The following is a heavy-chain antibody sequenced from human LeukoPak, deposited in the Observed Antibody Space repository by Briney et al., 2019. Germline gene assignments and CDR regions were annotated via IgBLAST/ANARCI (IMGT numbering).Heavy chain of an antibody. Sequence: APVNVSCQASGYSFTGNYLYWVRQAPAQGVEWMGWIKPHSGVTSSAQKFEGRVTMTRDTSISTAFMELTSLTPDDTGVYYCARAPVNSGAYWGLGTLVTVSS. CDR2: IKPHSGVT. V-gene: IGHV1-2*02. CDR1: GYSFTGNY. D-gene: IGHD3-10*01. J-gene: IGHJ4*01. CDR3: ARAPVNSGAY.